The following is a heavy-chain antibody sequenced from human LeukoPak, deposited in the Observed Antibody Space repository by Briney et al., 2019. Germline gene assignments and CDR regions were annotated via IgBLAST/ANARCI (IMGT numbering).Heavy chain of an antibody. J-gene: IGHJ4*02. Sequence: SETLSLTCTVSGYSISSGYNWGWIRQSPGKGLEWIGSIYHSGKTYYNPSLKSRVTISVDTSKNQFSLKLNSVTAADTAVYYCARGGYSGYDLDYWGQGTLVTVSS. CDR2: IYHSGKT. V-gene: IGHV4-38-2*02. CDR3: ARGGYSGYDLDY. CDR1: GYSISSGYN. D-gene: IGHD5-12*01.